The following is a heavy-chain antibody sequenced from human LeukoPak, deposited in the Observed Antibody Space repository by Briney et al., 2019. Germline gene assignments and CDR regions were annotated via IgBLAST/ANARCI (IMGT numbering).Heavy chain of an antibody. D-gene: IGHD6-13*01. Sequence: GGSLRLSCAASGFIFSTYTMHWVRQAPGKGLEWVAVISYDGSNKYSTDSVKGRFTISRDNSKNTLYLQMNSLRAEDTAVYYCAKSSDSSSWYYFDYWGQGTLVTVSS. CDR2: ISYDGSNK. CDR1: GFIFSTYT. J-gene: IGHJ4*02. CDR3: AKSSDSSSWYYFDY. V-gene: IGHV3-30-3*02.